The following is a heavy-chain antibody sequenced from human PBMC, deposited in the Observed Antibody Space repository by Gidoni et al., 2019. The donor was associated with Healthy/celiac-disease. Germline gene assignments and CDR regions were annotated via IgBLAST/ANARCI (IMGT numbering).Heavy chain of an antibody. D-gene: IGHD6-13*01. Sequence: QLQLQESGPGLVKPSETLSLTCTVSGGSISSSSYYWGWIRQPPGKGLEWIGSIYYSGSTYYNPSLKSRGTISVDTSKNQFSLKLSSVTAADTAVYYCARHSSSSSWYNWFDPWGQGTLVTVSS. J-gene: IGHJ5*02. V-gene: IGHV4-39*01. CDR1: GGSISSSSYY. CDR3: ARHSSSSSWYNWFDP. CDR2: IYYSGST.